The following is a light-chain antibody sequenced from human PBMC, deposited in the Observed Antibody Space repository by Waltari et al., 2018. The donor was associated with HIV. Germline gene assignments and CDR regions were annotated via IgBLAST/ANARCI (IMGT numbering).Light chain of an antibody. CDR3: CSYAGSYNYV. Sequence: QPALTQPRSVSGSPGQSVTLSCTGTSRDVGGFKYFPWYQQQPGKAPKLMIYDVSKRPSGVPDRFSGSKSGNTASLTISGLQAEDEADYYCCSYAGSYNYVFGTGTKVTVL. CDR2: DVS. J-gene: IGLJ1*01. V-gene: IGLV2-11*01. CDR1: SRDVGGFKY.